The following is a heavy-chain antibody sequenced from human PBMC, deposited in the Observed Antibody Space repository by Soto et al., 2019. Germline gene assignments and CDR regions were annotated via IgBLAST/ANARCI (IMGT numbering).Heavy chain of an antibody. CDR1: GYTFTNYG. D-gene: IGHD1-26*01. CDR2: ISGYNGNT. J-gene: IGHJ4*02. V-gene: IGHV1-18*01. CDR3: TRGPKGSSGSRPWY. Sequence: QVQLVQSGAEVKKPGASVKVSCKAFGYTFTNYGISWVRQAPGQGLEWMGWISGYNGNTKYAQKFQGRVTMTTDTSTSTAYMELRSLRSDDTAVYYCTRGPKGSSGSRPWYWGQGTLVTVSS.